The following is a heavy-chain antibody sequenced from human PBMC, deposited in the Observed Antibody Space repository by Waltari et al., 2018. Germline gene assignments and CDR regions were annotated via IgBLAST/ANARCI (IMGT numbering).Heavy chain of an antibody. D-gene: IGHD3-22*01. CDR2: IYYSGRT. CDR3: ARLSVRYYYDSSGYPDY. Sequence: QLQLQESGPGLVKPSETLSLTCTVSGGSNSSSSYYWGWIRQPPGKGLEWIGSIYYSGRTYYNPSLKSRVTISVDTSKNQFSLKLSSVTAADTAVYYCARLSVRYYYDSSGYPDYWGQGTLVTVSS. V-gene: IGHV4-39*01. CDR1: GGSNSSSSYY. J-gene: IGHJ4*02.